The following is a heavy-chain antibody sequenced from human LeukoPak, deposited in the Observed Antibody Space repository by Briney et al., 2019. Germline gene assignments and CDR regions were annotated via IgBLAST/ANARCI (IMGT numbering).Heavy chain of an antibody. CDR1: GGTFSSYA. D-gene: IGHD6-13*01. CDR2: IIPIFGTA. J-gene: IGHJ5*02. Sequence: SVKLSCKASGGTFSSYAISWVRQAPGQGLEWMGGIIPIFGTANYAQKFQGRVTITADESTSTAYMELSSLRSEDTAVYYCARDGIAAAGPGLYYGWFDPWGQGTLVTVSS. CDR3: ARDGIAAAGPGLYYGWFDP. V-gene: IGHV1-69*01.